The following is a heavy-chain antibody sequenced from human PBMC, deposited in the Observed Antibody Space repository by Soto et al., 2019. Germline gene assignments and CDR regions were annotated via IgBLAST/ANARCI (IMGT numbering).Heavy chain of an antibody. V-gene: IGHV3-30*18. Sequence: QVQLVESGGGVVQPGRSLRLSCAASGFTFSSYAIHWVRQATGKGLEWVAVISYDGSNKYYADSVKGRFTISRDNSKNTLYLQMNSLRAEDTAVYYCAKALAGYSSSSGVYYYGMDVWGQGTTVTVSS. CDR3: AKALAGYSSSSGVYYYGMDV. J-gene: IGHJ6*02. CDR2: ISYDGSNK. D-gene: IGHD6-6*01. CDR1: GFTFSSYA.